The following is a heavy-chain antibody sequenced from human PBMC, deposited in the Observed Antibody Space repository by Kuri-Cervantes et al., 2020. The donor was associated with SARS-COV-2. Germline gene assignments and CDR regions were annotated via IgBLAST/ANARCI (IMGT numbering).Heavy chain of an antibody. J-gene: IGHJ5*02. CDR3: ARHRVSYDFWSGSQFDP. CDR1: GGSISSYY. D-gene: IGHD3-3*01. CDR2: INHSGST. Sequence: SETLSLTCTVSGGSISSYYWSWIRQPPGKGLEWIGEINHSGSTNYNPSLKSRVTISVDTSKNQFSLKLSSVTAADTAVYYCARHRVSYDFWSGSQFDPWGQGNRVNGAS. V-gene: IGHV4-34*01.